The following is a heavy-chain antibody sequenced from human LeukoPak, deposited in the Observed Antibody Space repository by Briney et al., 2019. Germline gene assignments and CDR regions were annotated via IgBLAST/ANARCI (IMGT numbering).Heavy chain of an antibody. CDR1: GFTVSSNY. V-gene: IGHV3-7*01. CDR2: IGPAGSAT. J-gene: IGHJ4*02. D-gene: IGHD2-15*01. Sequence: GGSLRLSCAASGFTVSSNYMSWVRQAPGKGLEWVANIGPAGSATYYVDSVKGRFTISRDNAKNLLYLQMNSLRAEDSAVYHCGRFGYVAAVDSWGQGALVTVSS. CDR3: GRFGYVAAVDS.